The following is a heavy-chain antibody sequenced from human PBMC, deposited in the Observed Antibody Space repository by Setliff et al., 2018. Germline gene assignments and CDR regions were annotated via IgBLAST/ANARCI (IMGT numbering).Heavy chain of an antibody. CDR2: ISGGGTTI. V-gene: IGHV3-11*04. CDR1: GFTFTDYY. J-gene: IGHJ6*02. Sequence: GGSLRLSCAASGFTFTDYYMSWVRQAPGKGLEWISKISGGGTTIFYADSVRGRLTVSRDNAKNSVYLQLNSLRAEDTAVYYCARDGVYYGMDVWGQGTSVTVSS. CDR3: ARDGVYYGMDV.